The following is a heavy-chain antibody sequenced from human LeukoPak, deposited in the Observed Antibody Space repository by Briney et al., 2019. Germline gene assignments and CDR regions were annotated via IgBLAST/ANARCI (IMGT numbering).Heavy chain of an antibody. CDR1: GFTFSSYA. CDR3: ARGASVVAGSDDAFDI. J-gene: IGHJ3*02. V-gene: IGHV3-23*01. Sequence: GGSLRLSCAASGFTFSSYAMSWVRQAPGKGLEWVSAISESGGSTYYADSVKGRFTISRDNAKNSLYLQMNSLRAEDTAVYYCARGASVVAGSDDAFDIWGQGTMVTVSS. D-gene: IGHD6-19*01. CDR2: ISESGGST.